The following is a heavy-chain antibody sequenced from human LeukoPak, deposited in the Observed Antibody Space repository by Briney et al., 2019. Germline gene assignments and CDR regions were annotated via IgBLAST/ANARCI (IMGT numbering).Heavy chain of an antibody. Sequence: DSVKGRLTISRDNSKNTVYLQMNSLRAEDTAVYYCAAPGVPAATYYFDYWGQGTLVTVSS. CDR3: AAPGVPAATYYFDY. D-gene: IGHD2-2*01. J-gene: IGHJ4*02. V-gene: IGHV3-30*03.